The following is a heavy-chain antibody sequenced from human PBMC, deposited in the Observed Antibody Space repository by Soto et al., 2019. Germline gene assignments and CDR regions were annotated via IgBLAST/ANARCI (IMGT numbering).Heavy chain of an antibody. J-gene: IGHJ4*02. CDR2: INPSSGAT. CDR3: ARIAGHGLTYFDF. V-gene: IGHV1-46*01. D-gene: IGHD3-9*01. CDR1: RYSFTNFH. Sequence: QVQLVQSGAEVEKPGASVTLSCKASRYSFTNFHIHWVRQAPGQGLERLGVINPSSGATTYQQKFQGRVTMTRDTSTSTVYMVLSDLRSEDTAVYYCARIAGHGLTYFDFWGQGTTVTVYS.